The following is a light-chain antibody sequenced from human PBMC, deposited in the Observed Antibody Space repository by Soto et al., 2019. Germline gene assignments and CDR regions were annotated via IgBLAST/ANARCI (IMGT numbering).Light chain of an antibody. CDR1: RSVGSTY. V-gene: IGKV3-20*01. CDR2: GVS. CDR3: QDFDSPQWT. Sequence: EIVLTQSPGTLSLSPGERATLSCRTSRSVGSTYLAWYQQKPDQAPRLLIYGVSMRADGIPDRFSGSGSGSEFTLTINRLEPEDFAVYYCQDFDSPQWTFGQGTKVDIK. J-gene: IGKJ1*01.